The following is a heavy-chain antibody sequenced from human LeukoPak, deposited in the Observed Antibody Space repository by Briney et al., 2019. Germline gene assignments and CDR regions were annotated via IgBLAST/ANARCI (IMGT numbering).Heavy chain of an antibody. J-gene: IGHJ4*02. CDR3: ARGQYCSTTTCYSARRYFDF. Sequence: PSETLSLTCAVYGGSFSDDYWSWIRQPPGKGLEWIGEINHRGSTNYNPSLKSRVTISVDMSKNQFSPKLSSVTAADTAVYYCARGQYCSTTTCYSARRYFDFWGQGTLVTVSS. CDR1: GGSFSDDY. V-gene: IGHV4-34*01. D-gene: IGHD2-2*01. CDR2: INHRGST.